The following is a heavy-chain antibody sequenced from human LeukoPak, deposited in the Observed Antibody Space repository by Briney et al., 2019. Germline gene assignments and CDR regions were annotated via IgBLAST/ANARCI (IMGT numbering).Heavy chain of an antibody. CDR1: GFTFSSYA. J-gene: IGHJ4*02. Sequence: GGSLRLSCAASGFTFSSYAMSWVRQAPGEGLEWVSAISGSGGSTYYADSVKGRFTISRDNSKNTLYLQMNSLRAEDTAVYYCAKNRHYYGSGSYLDYWGQGTLVTVSS. D-gene: IGHD3-10*01. CDR2: ISGSGGST. CDR3: AKNRHYYGSGSYLDY. V-gene: IGHV3-23*01.